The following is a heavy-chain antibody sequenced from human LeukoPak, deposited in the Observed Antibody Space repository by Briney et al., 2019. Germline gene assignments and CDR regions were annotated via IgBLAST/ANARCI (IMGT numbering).Heavy chain of an antibody. Sequence: SETLSLTCTVSGGFISSYYWSWIRQPPGKGLEWIGYIYYSGSTNYNPSLKSRVTISVDTSKNQFSLKLSSVTAADTAVYYCARSFPGRVATRAYYYYMDVWGKGTTVTVSS. CDR1: GGFISSYY. D-gene: IGHD5-12*01. CDR2: IYYSGST. V-gene: IGHV4-59*01. CDR3: ARSFPGRVATRAYYYYMDV. J-gene: IGHJ6*03.